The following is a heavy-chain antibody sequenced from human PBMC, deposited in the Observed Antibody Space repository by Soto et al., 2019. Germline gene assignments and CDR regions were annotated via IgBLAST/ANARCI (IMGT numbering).Heavy chain of an antibody. J-gene: IGHJ4*02. CDR1: GDSDSGNNAA. V-gene: IGHV6-1*01. D-gene: IGHD3-10*01. CDR2: TYYRSRWYN. Sequence: PSQTLSLTCAISGDSDSGNNAAWNWIRQSPSRGLEWLGRTYYRSRWYNDYAVSVKSRITVTPDTSKKQSSLHLDSVTPEDTPVHSSPRESPYYVDLKPYLDYGGQGALDPAST. CDR3: PRESPYYVDLKPYLDY.